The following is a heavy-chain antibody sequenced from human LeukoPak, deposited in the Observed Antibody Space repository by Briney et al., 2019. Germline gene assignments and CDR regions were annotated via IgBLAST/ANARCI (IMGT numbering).Heavy chain of an antibody. V-gene: IGHV1-18*01. CDR3: ARFAEFYDYVWGSYRYLDY. CDR1: GYTFTNYG. CDR2: ISAYNVNT. D-gene: IGHD3-16*02. Sequence: ASVKVSCKASGYTFTNYGISWVRQAPGHRLEWMGWISAYNVNTNYKQKLQCRVTMTTDTSTSTAYMELRSLRSDDTAVYYCARFAEFYDYVWGSYRYLDYWGQGTLVTVSS. J-gene: IGHJ4*02.